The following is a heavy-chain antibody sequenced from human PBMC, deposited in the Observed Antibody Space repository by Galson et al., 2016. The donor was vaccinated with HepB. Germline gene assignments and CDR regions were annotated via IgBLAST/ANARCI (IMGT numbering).Heavy chain of an antibody. Sequence: SLRLSCAASGFTFSSYKMHWVRQAPGKGLDWVAVILYDGSDKYYADPVKGRFTISRDNSKNTLYLQMNSLRAEDTAVYYCARTLASSSAAAYFQHWGQGTLVTVSS. CDR1: GFTFSSYK. CDR3: ARTLASSSAAAYFQH. D-gene: IGHD6-6*01. CDR2: ILYDGSDK. J-gene: IGHJ1*01. V-gene: IGHV3-30*04.